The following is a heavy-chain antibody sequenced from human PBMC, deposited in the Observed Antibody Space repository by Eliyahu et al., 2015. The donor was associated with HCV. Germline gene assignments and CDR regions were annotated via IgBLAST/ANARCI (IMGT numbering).Heavy chain of an antibody. D-gene: IGHD6-19*01. Sequence: QVQLQESGPGLVKPSETLSLTCTVSGGSIPTYYWXWIRQPPGKGLEWIGYIHYRGXTNYNPSLKSRVXISLDTSKXQFSLNLTSVTAADTAVYYCASGGGGIAVAGTGGWFDPWGQGTLVTVSS. CDR1: GGSIPTYY. CDR3: ASGGGGIAVAGTGGWFDP. V-gene: IGHV4-59*01. J-gene: IGHJ5*02. CDR2: IHYRGXT.